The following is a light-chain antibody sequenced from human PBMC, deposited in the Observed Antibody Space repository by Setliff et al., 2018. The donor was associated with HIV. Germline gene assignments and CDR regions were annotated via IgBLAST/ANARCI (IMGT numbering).Light chain of an antibody. V-gene: IGLV2-11*01. CDR2: DVN. CDR3: CSYAGSYTYV. J-gene: IGLJ1*01. CDR1: SSDVGGYNY. Sequence: QSALTQPRSVSGSPGQSVTISCTGTSSDVGGYNYVSWYQQHPGKATKFMIYDVNKRPSGVPHRFSGSKSGNTASLTISVLQAEDEADYYCCSYAGSYTYVFGTGTKVTVL.